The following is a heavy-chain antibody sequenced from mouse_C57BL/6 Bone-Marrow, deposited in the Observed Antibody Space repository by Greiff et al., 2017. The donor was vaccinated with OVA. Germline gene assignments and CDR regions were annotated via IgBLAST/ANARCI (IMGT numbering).Heavy chain of an antibody. J-gene: IGHJ1*03. CDR3: ARRRTTVVGDWYFDV. CDR1: GFSLSTSGMG. Sequence: QVTLKESGPGILQSSQTLSLTCSFSGFSLSTSGMGVSWIRQPSGKGLEWLAHIYWDDDKRYNPSLKSRLTISKATSRNQVFLKITRVDTADTATYYCARRRTTVVGDWYFDVWGTGTTVTVSS. CDR2: IYWDDDK. D-gene: IGHD1-1*01. V-gene: IGHV8-12*01.